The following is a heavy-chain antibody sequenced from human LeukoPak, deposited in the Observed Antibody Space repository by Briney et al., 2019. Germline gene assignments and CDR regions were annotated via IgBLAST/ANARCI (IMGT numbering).Heavy chain of an antibody. J-gene: IGHJ4*02. D-gene: IGHD3-22*01. CDR2: INTDGRST. V-gene: IGHV3-74*01. Sequence: SLRLSCAASGFTFSDYWMHWVRQAPGKGLMWVSRINTDGRSTIYVDSVKGRFTISRDNAKNSLYLQMNSLRAEDTAVYYCAREPYYYDSSGYISDYWGQGTLVTVS. CDR1: GFTFSDYW. CDR3: AREPYYYDSSGYISDY.